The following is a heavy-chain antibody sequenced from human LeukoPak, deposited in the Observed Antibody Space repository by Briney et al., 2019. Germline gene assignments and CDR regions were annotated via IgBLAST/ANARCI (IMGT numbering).Heavy chain of an antibody. D-gene: IGHD6-13*01. CDR3: ARRGTSSSWTHFDY. CDR1: GFTFSSYW. CDR2: IKQDGSEK. J-gene: IGHJ4*02. V-gene: IGHV3-7*05. Sequence: TGGSLRLSCAVSGFTFSSYWMTWVRQAPGKGLEWVAKIKQDGSEKYYVDSVKGRFTISRDNAKNSLYLQMNSLGAEDTAVYYCARRGTSSSWTHFDYWGQGTLVTVSS.